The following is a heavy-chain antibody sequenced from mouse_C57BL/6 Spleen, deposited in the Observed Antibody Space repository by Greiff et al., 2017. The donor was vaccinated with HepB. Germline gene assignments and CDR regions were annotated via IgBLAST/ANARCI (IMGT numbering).Heavy chain of an antibody. CDR1: VYAFSSYW. J-gene: IGHJ2*01. CDR3: ARNYDYDAYYFDY. CDR2: IYPGDGDT. D-gene: IGHD2-4*01. V-gene: IGHV1-80*01. Sequence: VMLVESGAELVKPGASVKISCKASVYAFSSYWMNWVKQRPGKGLEWIGQIYPGDGDTNYNGKFKGKATLTADKSSSTAYMQLSSLTSEDSAVYFCARNYDYDAYYFDYWGQGTTLTVSS.